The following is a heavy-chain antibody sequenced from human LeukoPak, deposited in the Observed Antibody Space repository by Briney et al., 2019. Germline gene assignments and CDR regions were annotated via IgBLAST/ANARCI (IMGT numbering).Heavy chain of an antibody. J-gene: IGHJ4*02. D-gene: IGHD3-10*01. CDR2: ISSSSSTI. CDR3: ARERPLLWFGEITLGVFDY. Sequence: GGSLRLSCAASGFTFSSYSMNWVRQAPGKGLEWVSYISSSSSTIYYADSVKGRFTISRDNAKNSLYLQMNSLRAEDTAVYYCARERPLLWFGEITLGVFDYWGQGTLVTVSS. V-gene: IGHV3-48*01. CDR1: GFTFSSYS.